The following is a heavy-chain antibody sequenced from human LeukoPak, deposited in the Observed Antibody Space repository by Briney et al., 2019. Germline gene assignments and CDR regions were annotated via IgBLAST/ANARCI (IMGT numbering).Heavy chain of an antibody. V-gene: IGHV3-21*04. D-gene: IGHD1-26*01. J-gene: IGHJ4*02. Sequence: GGSLRLSCAASGFTFSSYSMNWVRQAPGKGLEWVSSISSSSSYIYYADSVKGRFTISRDNAKNTLYLQMNSLRAEDTAVYYCAKDEKSLVGAIYYFDYWGQGTLVTVSS. CDR1: GFTFSSYS. CDR2: ISSSSSYI. CDR3: AKDEKSLVGAIYYFDY.